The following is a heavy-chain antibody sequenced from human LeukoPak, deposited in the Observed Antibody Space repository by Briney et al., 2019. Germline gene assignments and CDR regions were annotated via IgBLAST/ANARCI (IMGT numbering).Heavy chain of an antibody. CDR1: GYSFTSQD. Sequence: ASVKVSCKTSGYSFTSQDMLWVRQAPGQSLEWMGCINPGNGDTKYSQEFQGRVTITRDTSATTAYMELSSLRSDDMAVYYCTLYNYWGQGTLVTVSS. V-gene: IGHV1-3*03. CDR3: TLYNY. J-gene: IGHJ4*02. CDR2: INPGNGDT. D-gene: IGHD2-2*02.